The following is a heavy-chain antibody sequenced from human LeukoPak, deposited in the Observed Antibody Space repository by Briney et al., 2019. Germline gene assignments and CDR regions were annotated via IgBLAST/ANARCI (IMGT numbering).Heavy chain of an antibody. J-gene: IGHJ4*02. D-gene: IGHD1-26*01. CDR3: ARWRQSGTYYAPPYFDY. Sequence: SETLSLTCTVSGDSISSYYWSWIRQPPGKGLEWIGYIYYSGSPNYNPSHTSRVTISVDTSKNQFSLKLPSVTAADTAVYYCARWRQSGTYYAPPYFDYWGQGTLVTVSS. CDR2: IYYSGSP. CDR1: GDSISSYY. V-gene: IGHV4-59*08.